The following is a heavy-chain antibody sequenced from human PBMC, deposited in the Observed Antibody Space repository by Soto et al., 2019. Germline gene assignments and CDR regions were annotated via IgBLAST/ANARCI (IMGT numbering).Heavy chain of an antibody. CDR1: GYTFTSYY. CDR2: INPSGGST. D-gene: IGHD6-13*01. CDR3: ARIGVGAVALGYFDY. J-gene: IGHJ4*02. Sequence: QVQLVQSGAEVKKPGASVKVSCKASGYTFTSYYMHWVRQAPGQGLEWMGIINPSGGSTSYAQKFQGRVNMTRDTSTSTVYMELSSLRSEDTAVYYCARIGVGAVALGYFDYWGQGTLVTVSS. V-gene: IGHV1-46*01.